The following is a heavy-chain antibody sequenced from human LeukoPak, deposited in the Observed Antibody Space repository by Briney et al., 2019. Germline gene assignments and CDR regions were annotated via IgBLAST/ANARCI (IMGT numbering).Heavy chain of an antibody. V-gene: IGHV4-38-2*01. D-gene: IGHD3-3*02. Sequence: SETLSLTCDVSGHPISSAFYWGWIRQPPGKGLEWIATIYHSGKTYYSPSLRSRITASKDASRNQLSLNLSSVTAADTAVYYCVGQTYISFYYYIDAWGRGTTVTISS. CDR3: VGQTYISFYYYIDA. J-gene: IGHJ6*03. CDR2: IYHSGKT. CDR1: GHPISSAFY.